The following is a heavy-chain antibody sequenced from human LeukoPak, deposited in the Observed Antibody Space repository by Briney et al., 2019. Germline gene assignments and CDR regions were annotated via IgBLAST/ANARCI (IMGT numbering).Heavy chain of an antibody. CDR3: AKGSAVADINFDY. J-gene: IGHJ4*02. Sequence: PGGSLRLSCAASGFTFSSYVMSWVCQAPGKGLEWVSAISGSGSSTYYADSVQGRFTISRDNSKNTLYLQMNSLRAEDTAVYYCAKGSAVADINFDYWGQGTLVTVSS. CDR2: ISGSGSST. D-gene: IGHD6-19*01. V-gene: IGHV3-23*01. CDR1: GFTFSSYV.